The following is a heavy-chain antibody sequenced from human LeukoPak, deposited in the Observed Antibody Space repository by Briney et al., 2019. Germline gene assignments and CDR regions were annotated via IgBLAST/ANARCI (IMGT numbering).Heavy chain of an antibody. CDR3: ARGGHPTGIRYYDFWSGYYNH. CDR1: GYTFTGYY. Sequence: ASVKVSCKASGYTFTGYYMHWVRQAPGQGLEWMGWINPNSGGTNYAQKFQGRVTMTRDTSISTAYMELSRLRSDDTAVYYCARGGHPTGIRYYDFWSGYYNHWGQGTLVTVSS. CDR2: INPNSGGT. V-gene: IGHV1-2*02. D-gene: IGHD3-3*01. J-gene: IGHJ5*02.